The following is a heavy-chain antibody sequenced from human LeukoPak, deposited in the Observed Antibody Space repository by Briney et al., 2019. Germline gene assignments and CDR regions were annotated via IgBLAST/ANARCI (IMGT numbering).Heavy chain of an antibody. CDR1: GGSISSGGYS. D-gene: IGHD6-19*01. J-gene: IGHJ4*02. CDR3: ARARIRSGWYERGWLFDY. CDR2: IYHSGST. V-gene: IGHV4-30-2*01. Sequence: SQTLSLTCAVSGGSISSGGYSWSWIRQPPGKGLEWLGYIYHSGSTYYNPSLKSRVTISVDRSKNQFSLKLSSVTAADTAVYYCARARIRSGWYERGWLFDYWGQGALVTVSS.